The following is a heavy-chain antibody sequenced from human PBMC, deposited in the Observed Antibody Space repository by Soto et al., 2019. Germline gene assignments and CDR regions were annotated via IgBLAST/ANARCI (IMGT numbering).Heavy chain of an antibody. CDR1: GFSLSTSGVG. J-gene: IGHJ6*02. CDR2: IYWDDDK. V-gene: IGHV2-5*02. Sequence: QITLKESGPTLVKPTQTLTLTCTFSGFSLSTSGVGVGWIRQPPGKALEWLALIYWDDDKRYSPSLKSRLTITKHTSKNHVVLTMTNMHPVDTATYYCAHSGSAGYYYGMDVWGQGTTVTVSS. CDR3: AHSGSAGYYYGMDV. D-gene: IGHD3-10*01.